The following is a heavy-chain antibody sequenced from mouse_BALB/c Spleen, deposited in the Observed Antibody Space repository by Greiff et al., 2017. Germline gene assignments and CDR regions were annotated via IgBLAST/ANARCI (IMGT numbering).Heavy chain of an antibody. V-gene: IGHV1S81*02. D-gene: IGHD3-3*01. CDR3: AKGGRWFAY. CDR1: GYTFTSYW. CDR2: INPSNGRT. J-gene: IGHJ3*01. Sequence: QVQLQQSGAELVKPGASVKLSCTASGYTFTSYWMHWVQQRPGQGLEWIGEINPSNGRTNHNEMCKSKAILTVDKSSSTAYMQLSSLTSEDSAVYYCAKGGRWFAYWGQGTLVTVSA.